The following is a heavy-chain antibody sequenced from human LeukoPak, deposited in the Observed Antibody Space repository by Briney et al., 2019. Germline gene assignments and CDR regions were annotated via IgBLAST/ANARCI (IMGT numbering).Heavy chain of an antibody. CDR2: INPNSGGT. CDR1: GYTFTGYY. Sequence: GASVKVSCKASGYTFTGYYMHWVRQAPGQGLEWMGWINPNSGGTNYAQKFQGRVTMTRNTSISTAYMELSSLRSEDTAVYYCARGSGVGSSWYSSLPYYYYYYMDVWGKGTTVTISS. CDR3: ARGSGVGSSWYSSLPYYYYYYMDV. V-gene: IGHV1-2*02. D-gene: IGHD6-13*01. J-gene: IGHJ6*03.